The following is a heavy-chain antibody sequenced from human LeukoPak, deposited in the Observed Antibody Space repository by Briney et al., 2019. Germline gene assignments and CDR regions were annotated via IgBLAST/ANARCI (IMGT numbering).Heavy chain of an antibody. CDR3: ARTSSHMIDY. J-gene: IGHJ4*02. V-gene: IGHV4-34*01. D-gene: IGHD2-2*02. CDR2: INHSGST. CDR1: GGSLSGYY. Sequence: SETLSLTCAVYGGSLSGYYWSWIRQTPGKGLEWIGEINHSGSTNYNPSLKSRVTISVDTSKNQFSLKLSSVTAADTAVYYCARTSSHMIDYWGQGTLVTVSS.